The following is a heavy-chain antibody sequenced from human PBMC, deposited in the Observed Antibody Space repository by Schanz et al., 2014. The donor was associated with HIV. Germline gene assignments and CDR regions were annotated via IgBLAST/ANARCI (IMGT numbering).Heavy chain of an antibody. CDR2: ISYDGSNK. V-gene: IGHV3-30*03. CDR3: ARVHYYASGSYYTESGAFDI. J-gene: IGHJ3*02. CDR1: GFTFSSYG. D-gene: IGHD3-10*01. Sequence: QVQLVESGGGVVQPGRSLRLSCAASGFTFSSYGMHWVRQAPGKGLEWVAVISYDGSNKYYADSVKGRFTISRDISKNTLYLQMNSLRAEDTAVYYCARVHYYASGSYYTESGAFDIWGQGTMVTVSS.